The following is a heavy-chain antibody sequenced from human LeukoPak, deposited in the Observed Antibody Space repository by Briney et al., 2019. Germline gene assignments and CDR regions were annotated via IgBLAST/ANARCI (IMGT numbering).Heavy chain of an antibody. CDR1: GGSISSGSYY. J-gene: IGHJ4*02. CDR2: IYTSGST. CDR3: ATRMAMVDY. D-gene: IGHD5-18*01. Sequence: ASQTLSLTCTVSGGSISSGSYYSSWIRQPAGKGLEWIGRIYTSGSTNYNPSLKSRVTISVDTSKNQFSLKLSSVTAADTAVYYCATRMAMVDYWGQGTLVTVSS. V-gene: IGHV4-61*02.